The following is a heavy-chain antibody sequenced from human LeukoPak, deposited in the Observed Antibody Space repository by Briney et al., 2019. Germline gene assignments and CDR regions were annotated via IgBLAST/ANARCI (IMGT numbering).Heavy chain of an antibody. D-gene: IGHD1-7*01. CDR3: ASGYNWNYILGH. CDR2: IYTSGST. V-gene: IGHV4-4*07. CDR1: GGSISSYY. Sequence: PSETLSLTCTVSGGSISSYYWSWIRQPAGKGLEWIGRIYTSGSTDYNPSLKGRVTISVDTSKNQFSLKLTSVTAADTAVYYCASGYNWNYILGHWGQGTLVTVSS. J-gene: IGHJ4*02.